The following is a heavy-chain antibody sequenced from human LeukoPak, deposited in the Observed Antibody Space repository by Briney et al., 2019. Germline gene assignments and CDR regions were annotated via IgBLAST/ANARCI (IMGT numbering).Heavy chain of an antibody. CDR1: GFTFDDYA. Sequence: GGSLRLSCAASGFTFDDYAMHWLRQAPWKGLEWVSGINWHSGSIGYADSVKGRFTISRDNAKNTLYLQMSSLRAEDMALYYCARDIATSYYYYYMDVWGKGTTVTASS. CDR3: ARDIATSYYYYYMDV. CDR2: INWHSGSI. D-gene: IGHD2-2*01. V-gene: IGHV3-9*03. J-gene: IGHJ6*03.